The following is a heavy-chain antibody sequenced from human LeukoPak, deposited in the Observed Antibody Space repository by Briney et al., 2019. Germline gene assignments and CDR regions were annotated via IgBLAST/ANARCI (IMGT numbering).Heavy chain of an antibody. CDR1: GFTFDDYA. CDR2: ISWNSGSI. D-gene: IGHD5-24*01. V-gene: IGHV3-9*01. Sequence: SLRLSCAASGFTFDDYAMHWVRQAPGKGLEWVSGISWNSGSIGYADSVKGRFTISRDNAKNSLYLQMNSLRAEDTALYYCARDRGWLQYIDYWGQGTLVTVSS. J-gene: IGHJ4*02. CDR3: ARDRGWLQYIDY.